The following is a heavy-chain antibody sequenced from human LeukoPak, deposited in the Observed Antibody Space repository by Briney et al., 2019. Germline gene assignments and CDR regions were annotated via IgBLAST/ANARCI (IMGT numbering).Heavy chain of an antibody. V-gene: IGHV1-69*13. CDR2: IISTFSLA. Sequence: ASVKVSCKRSGGTFSDSGIAWVWHAPGQGLEWMGGIISTFSLAKCAQKFQGRVTITADESTNTTYMELRSLRSEDTAVYCCARPPSYFASKTYYGYGWFDPWGQGTLVTASP. CDR1: GGTFSDSG. D-gene: IGHD3-16*01. J-gene: IGHJ5*02. CDR3: ARPPSYFASKTYYGYGWFDP.